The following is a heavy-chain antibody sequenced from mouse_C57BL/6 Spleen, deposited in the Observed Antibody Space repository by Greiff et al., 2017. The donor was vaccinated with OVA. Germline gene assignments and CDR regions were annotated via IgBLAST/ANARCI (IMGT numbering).Heavy chain of an antibody. CDR3: ARGKIYYDYYYAMDY. J-gene: IGHJ4*01. V-gene: IGHV5-16*01. D-gene: IGHD2-4*01. CDR1: GFTFSDYY. CDR2: INYDGSST. Sequence: EVMLVESEGGLVQPGSSMKLSCTASGFTFSDYYMAWVRQVPEKGLEWVANINYDGSSTYYLDSLKSRFIISRDNAKNILYLQMSSLKSEDTATYDCARGKIYYDYYYAMDYWGQGTSVTVSS.